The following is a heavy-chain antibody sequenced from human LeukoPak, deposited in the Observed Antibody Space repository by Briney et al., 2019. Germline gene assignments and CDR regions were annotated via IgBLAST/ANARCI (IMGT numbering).Heavy chain of an antibody. V-gene: IGHV1-69*05. CDR1: GDTFSNHP. CDR2: IIPSFRTT. CDR3: ARGRSMAVLNYFDY. Sequence: SVTVSCKASGDTFSNHPISWVRQAPGQGLEWMGGIIPSFRTTNYAQKFQGRVTISTDKSTSTAYMELSSLRSDDTAVYYCARGRSMAVLNYFDYWGQGALVTVSS. D-gene: IGHD6-6*01. J-gene: IGHJ4*02.